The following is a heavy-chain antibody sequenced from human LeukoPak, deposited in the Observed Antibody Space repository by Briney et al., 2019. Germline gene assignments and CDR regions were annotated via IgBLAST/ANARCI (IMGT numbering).Heavy chain of an antibody. CDR2: IYQSGST. V-gene: IGHV4-30-2*03. D-gene: IGHD6-13*01. Sequence: SETLSLTCTVSGGSISSGGYYWSWIRQPPGKGLEWIGYIYQSGSTYYNPSLKSRVTISVDTSKNQFSLKLSSVTAADTAVYYCARLRPELVPDYWGQGTLVTVSS. J-gene: IGHJ4*02. CDR1: GGSISSGGYY. CDR3: ARLRPELVPDY.